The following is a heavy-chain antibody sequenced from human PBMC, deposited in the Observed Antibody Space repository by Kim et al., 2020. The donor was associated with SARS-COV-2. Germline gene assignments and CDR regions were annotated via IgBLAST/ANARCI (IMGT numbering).Heavy chain of an antibody. V-gene: IGHV3-15*01. D-gene: IGHD1-26*01. CDR3: TTSPGWVYYYGMDV. Sequence: AAPVKGRFTISRDDSNNTLYLQMNSLKSEDPALYYCTTSPGWVYYYGMDVWGQGTTVTVSS. J-gene: IGHJ6*02.